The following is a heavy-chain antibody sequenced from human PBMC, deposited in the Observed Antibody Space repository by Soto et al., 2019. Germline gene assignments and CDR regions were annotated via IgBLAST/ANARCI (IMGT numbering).Heavy chain of an antibody. CDR3: ARSIRTERYYDFWSGYYSSCFDY. D-gene: IGHD3-3*01. CDR2: ISSSSSYI. J-gene: IGHJ4*02. Sequence: PGGSLNLSCAASGFTFSSYSMNWVRYAPGKGLEWVSSISSSSSYIYYADSVKGRFTISRDNAKNSLYLQTNSLRAEDTAVYYCARSIRTERYYDFWSGYYSSCFDYWGQGTLVTVSS. CDR1: GFTFSSYS. V-gene: IGHV3-21*01.